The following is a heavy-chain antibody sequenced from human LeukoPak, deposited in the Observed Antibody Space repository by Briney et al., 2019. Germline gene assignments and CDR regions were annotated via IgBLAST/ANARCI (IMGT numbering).Heavy chain of an antibody. CDR1: GGTFSSYA. D-gene: IGHD5-18*01. Sequence: ASVKVSCKASGGTFSSYAISWVRQAPGQGLEWMGRIIPIFGTANYAQKFQGRVTITTDESTSTAYMELSSLRSEDTAVYYCARDEDTAMDHWGQGTLVTVSS. CDR2: IIPIFGTA. V-gene: IGHV1-69*05. J-gene: IGHJ4*02. CDR3: ARDEDTAMDH.